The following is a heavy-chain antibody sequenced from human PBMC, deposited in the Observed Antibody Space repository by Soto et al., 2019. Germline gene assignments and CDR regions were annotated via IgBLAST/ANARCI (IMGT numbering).Heavy chain of an antibody. CDR2: TFYKSKWYN. Sequence: SQTLSLTCAISGDTVSRYSAAWNWIRQSPSRGLEWLGRTFYKSKWYNGYAVSVKSRISISPDTSKNQFSLLLSSVTPEDTAVYYCTRGKLSYYAMDVWGQGTTVTVSS. V-gene: IGHV6-1*01. CDR1: GDTVSRYSAA. J-gene: IGHJ6*02. D-gene: IGHD1-7*01. CDR3: TRGKLSYYAMDV.